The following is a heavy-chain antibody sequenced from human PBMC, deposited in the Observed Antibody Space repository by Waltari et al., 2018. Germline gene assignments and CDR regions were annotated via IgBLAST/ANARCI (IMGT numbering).Heavy chain of an antibody. CDR3: ARGDSWSGYFRY. Sequence: QVQLQESGPGLVKPSETLSLTCTVSGGSISSYYWSWSRQPPGKGLEWIGYIYYSGSTNYNPSLKSRVTISVDTSKNQFSLKLSSVTAADTAVYYCARGDSWSGYFRYWGQGTLVTVSS. CDR1: GGSISSYY. CDR2: IYYSGST. D-gene: IGHD3-3*01. J-gene: IGHJ4*02. V-gene: IGHV4-59*01.